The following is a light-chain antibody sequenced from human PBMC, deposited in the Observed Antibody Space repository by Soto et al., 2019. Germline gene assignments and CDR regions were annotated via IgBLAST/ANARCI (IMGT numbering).Light chain of an antibody. V-gene: IGKV3-20*01. CDR3: QQYGSSPVT. Sequence: EIVLTQSPGTLSLSPGEGATLACRASQSVSSSDLAWHQQTPGQAPRLLIFGASNRATGIPDRFSGSGSGTDFTLTIGRLEPEDFAVYYCQQYGSSPVTFGQGTKLEIK. CDR2: GAS. J-gene: IGKJ2*01. CDR1: QSVSSSD.